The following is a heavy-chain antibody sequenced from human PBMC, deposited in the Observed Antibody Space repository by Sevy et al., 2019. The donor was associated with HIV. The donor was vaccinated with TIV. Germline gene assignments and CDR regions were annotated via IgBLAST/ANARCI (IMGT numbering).Heavy chain of an antibody. CDR1: GGSISSYY. CDR2: IYTSGST. J-gene: IGHJ4*02. Sequence: SETLSLTCTVSGGSISSYYWSGIRQPAGKGLEWIGRIYTSGSTNYNPSLKSRVTMSVDTSKNQFSLKLSSVTAADTAVYYCARDHMVRGVPYPVYFDYWGQGTLVTVSS. D-gene: IGHD3-10*01. CDR3: ARDHMVRGVPYPVYFDY. V-gene: IGHV4-4*07.